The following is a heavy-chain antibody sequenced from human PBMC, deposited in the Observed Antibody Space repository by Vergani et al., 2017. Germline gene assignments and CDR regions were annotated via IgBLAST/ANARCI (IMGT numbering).Heavy chain of an antibody. V-gene: IGHV3-21*01. CDR2: ISSSSSYI. D-gene: IGHD3-3*01. CDR1: GFTFSSYS. CDR3: AGDGFTIFGVEYYYYYYMDV. Sequence: DVQLVESGGDLVQPGGSLRLSCAASGFTFSSYSMNWVRQAPGKGLEWVSSISSSSSYIYYADSVKGRFTISRDNAKNSLYLQMNSLRAEDTAVYYCAGDGFTIFGVEYYYYYYMDVWGKGTTVTVSS. J-gene: IGHJ6*03.